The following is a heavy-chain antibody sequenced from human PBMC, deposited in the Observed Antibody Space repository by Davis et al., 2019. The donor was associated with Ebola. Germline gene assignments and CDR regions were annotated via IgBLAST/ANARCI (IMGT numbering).Heavy chain of an antibody. CDR1: GYRFTSYY. V-gene: IGHV1-46*01. J-gene: IGHJ3*02. CDR3: AREGGRYYDSSGYVFDI. Sequence: ASVKVSCKASGYRFTSYYMHWVRQAPGQGLEWMGIINPITGGTSYAQNFQVRVNMTRETSTSTVYMELRSLRSEDTAVYYCAREGGRYYDSSGYVFDIWGQGTMVKVSS. CDR2: INPITGGT. D-gene: IGHD3-22*01.